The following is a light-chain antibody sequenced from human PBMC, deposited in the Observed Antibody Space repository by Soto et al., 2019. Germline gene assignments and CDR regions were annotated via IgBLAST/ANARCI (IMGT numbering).Light chain of an antibody. CDR2: DVS. J-gene: IGLJ3*02. V-gene: IGLV2-14*01. Sequence: QSVLTQPAPVSGSPGQSITISCTGTRSEVGGYNYVSWYQQHPGKAPKLMIYDVSNRPSGVSNRFSGSKSGNTASLTISGLQAEDEADYYCSSYTSSTAWVFGGGTKITIL. CDR3: SSYTSSTAWV. CDR1: RSEVGGYNY.